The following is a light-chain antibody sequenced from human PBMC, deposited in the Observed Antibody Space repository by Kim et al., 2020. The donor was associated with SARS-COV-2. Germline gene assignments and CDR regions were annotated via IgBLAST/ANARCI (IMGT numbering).Light chain of an antibody. CDR2: EVS. CDR1: SSDVGSYTL. J-gene: IGLJ3*02. V-gene: IGLV2-23*02. CDR3: CSYAGSSTLV. Sequence: GQSITFSCTGTSSDVGSYTLVSWYQQHPGKAPKLMIYEVSKRPSGVSNRFSGSKSGNTASLTISGLQAEDEADYYCCSYAGSSTLVFGGGTQLTVL.